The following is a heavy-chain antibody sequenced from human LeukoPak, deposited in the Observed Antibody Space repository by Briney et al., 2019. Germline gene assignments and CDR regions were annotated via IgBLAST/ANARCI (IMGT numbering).Heavy chain of an antibody. Sequence: GASVKISCKASGYTFTSYYMHWVRQAPGHGLEWMGIINPSGGSTSYAQKFQGRVTMTRDTSTSTVYMELSSLRSEDTAVYYCARGLSTAPGNYYFDYWGQGTLVTVSS. D-gene: IGHD6-13*01. CDR2: INPSGGST. CDR3: ARGLSTAPGNYYFDY. V-gene: IGHV1-46*01. J-gene: IGHJ4*02. CDR1: GYTFTSYY.